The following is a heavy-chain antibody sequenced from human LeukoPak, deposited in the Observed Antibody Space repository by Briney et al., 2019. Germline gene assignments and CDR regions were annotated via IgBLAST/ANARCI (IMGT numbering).Heavy chain of an antibody. D-gene: IGHD6-6*01. Sequence: GSSVKVSCKASGGTFSSYAISWVRQAPGQGLEWMGRIIPILGIANYAQKFQDRVTITRDRSMSTAYMELSSLRSEDTAMYYCASAARPTEAFDIWGQGTMVTVSS. CDR2: IIPILGIA. J-gene: IGHJ3*02. CDR3: ASAARPTEAFDI. V-gene: IGHV1-69*04. CDR1: GGTFSSYA.